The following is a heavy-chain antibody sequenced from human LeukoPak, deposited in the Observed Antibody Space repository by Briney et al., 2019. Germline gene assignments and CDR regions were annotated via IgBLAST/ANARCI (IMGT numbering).Heavy chain of an antibody. CDR3: ARRPTDSSGWYAAPYYFDY. CDR1: GGSISSYY. V-gene: IGHV4-39*01. CDR2: IFYSGST. D-gene: IGHD6-19*01. J-gene: IGHJ4*02. Sequence: SETLSLTCTVSGGSISSYYWGWIRQPPGKGLEWIGSIFYSGSTYYNPSLKSRVTISVDTSKSQFSLKLGSVTAADTAVYYCARRPTDSSGWYAAPYYFDYWGQGTLVTVSS.